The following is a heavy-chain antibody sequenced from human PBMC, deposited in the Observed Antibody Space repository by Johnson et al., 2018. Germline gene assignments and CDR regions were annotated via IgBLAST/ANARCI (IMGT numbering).Heavy chain of an antibody. Sequence: EVQLVESGGGLVKXGGSLRLSCAASGFTFSSHNMNWVRQAPGKGLEWISSITSSDNYIYYSDSVRGRFTISRDNAKNSLFLQMNSLRVEDTAVYYCARVLNEESRGIIDDAFDLWGQGTMVTVSS. CDR1: GFTFSSHN. J-gene: IGHJ3*01. CDR3: ARVLNEESRGIIDDAFDL. V-gene: IGHV3-21*01. CDR2: ITSSDNYI. D-gene: IGHD3-10*01.